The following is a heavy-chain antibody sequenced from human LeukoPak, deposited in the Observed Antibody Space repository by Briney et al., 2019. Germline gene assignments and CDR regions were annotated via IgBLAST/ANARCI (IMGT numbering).Heavy chain of an antibody. Sequence: ASVKVSCKASGGTFSSYAISWVRQAPGQGLEWMGGIIPIFGTANYAQKFQGRVTITADESTSTAYMELSSLRSEDTAVYYCAREYSSSVGPFNYWGREPWSPSPQ. CDR1: GGTFSSYA. CDR2: IIPIFGTA. D-gene: IGHD6-6*01. CDR3: AREYSSSVGPFNY. J-gene: IGHJ4*02. V-gene: IGHV1-69*13.